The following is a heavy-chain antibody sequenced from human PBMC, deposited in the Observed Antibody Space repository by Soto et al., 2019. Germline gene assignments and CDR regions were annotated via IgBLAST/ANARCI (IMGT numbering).Heavy chain of an antibody. CDR3: AKGGRFPEARYYFLDV. J-gene: IGHJ6*03. CDR2: INDSGST. CDR1: GESFSGYY. V-gene: IGHV4-34*01. D-gene: IGHD3-3*01. Sequence: SETLCLTCVVYGESFSGYYWTWIRQPPGKGLEWIGEINDSGSTNHKPSLKSRVTMSIDTSKNQFSLNLRSVTAADTGVYYCAKGGRFPEARYYFLDVWGNGTTVTVSS.